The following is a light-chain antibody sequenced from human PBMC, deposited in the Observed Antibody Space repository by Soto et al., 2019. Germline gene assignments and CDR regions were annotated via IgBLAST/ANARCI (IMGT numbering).Light chain of an antibody. CDR2: WAS. Sequence: DIQLTQSPSTLSASVGDRVIITCRASQNINGYLAWYQQKPGKAPKLLIYWASSLISGVPSRFTGGESGTEFALTISSLQPDDFATYYCQQYSAYPLTFGGGTKV. CDR3: QQYSAYPLT. V-gene: IGKV1-5*03. J-gene: IGKJ4*01. CDR1: QNINGY.